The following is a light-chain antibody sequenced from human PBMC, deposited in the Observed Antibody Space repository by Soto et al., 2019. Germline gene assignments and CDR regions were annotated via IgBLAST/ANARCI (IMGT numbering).Light chain of an antibody. CDR2: KAS. Sequence: DIQMTQSPSTLSASVGDRVTITCRASQTISNWLAWYQQKAGKAPKLLIYKASSLQSGVPSRISGSGSGTDFTLTISSLQPEDFATYYCQQSYSTPLTFGGGTKVDIK. CDR3: QQSYSTPLT. CDR1: QTISNW. V-gene: IGKV1-5*03. J-gene: IGKJ4*01.